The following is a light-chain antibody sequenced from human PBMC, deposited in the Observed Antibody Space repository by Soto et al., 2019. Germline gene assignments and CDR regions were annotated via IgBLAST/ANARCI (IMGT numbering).Light chain of an antibody. J-gene: IGKJ4*01. CDR3: QQYGDSPLT. V-gene: IGKV3-20*01. CDR2: GAS. Sequence: VLTQSPGTLSLSPGERATLSCRASQIVSGNFLAWYQQIPGQTPRLLIYGASSRATGIPERISGSGSGTAFTLTINRLEPEDFAVYYCQQYGDSPLTFGGGTKLEMK. CDR1: QIVSGNF.